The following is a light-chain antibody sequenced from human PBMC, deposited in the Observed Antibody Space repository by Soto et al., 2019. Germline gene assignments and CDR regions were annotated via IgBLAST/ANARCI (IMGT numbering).Light chain of an antibody. Sequence: DMVMAQAPDTLCVSHGKSATLSCRASQSVSSDLAWYHQKPGQAPRLLIYGASTRATGIPARFSGSGSGTEFTLTINGLQSEDFAVYYCQKYNNWPRTFGQGTKVDIK. V-gene: IGKV3-15*01. CDR1: QSVSSD. CDR2: GAS. J-gene: IGKJ1*01. CDR3: QKYNNWPRT.